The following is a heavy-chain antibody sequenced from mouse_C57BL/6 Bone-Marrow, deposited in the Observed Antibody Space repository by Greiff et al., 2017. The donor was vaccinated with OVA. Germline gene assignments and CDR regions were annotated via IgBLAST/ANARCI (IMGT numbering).Heavy chain of an antibody. V-gene: IGHV1-18*01. D-gene: IGHD1-1*01. Sequence: VQLQQSGPELVKPGASVKIPCKASGYTFTDYNMDWVKQSHGKSLEWIGDINPNNGGTIYNQKFKGKATLTVDKSSSTAYMELRSLTSEDTAVYYCARVDFYYYGSSVQGYAMDYWGQGTSVTVSS. CDR1: GYTFTDYN. J-gene: IGHJ4*01. CDR3: ARVDFYYYGSSVQGYAMDY. CDR2: INPNNGGT.